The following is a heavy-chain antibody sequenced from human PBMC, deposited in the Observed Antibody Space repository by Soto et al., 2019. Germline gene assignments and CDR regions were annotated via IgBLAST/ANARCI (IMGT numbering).Heavy chain of an antibody. Sequence: PSETLSLTCTVSCGSVNIGSFYWSWIRQPPGKGLEWIGHMYYTGSTNYNPSLKRRVTISSGTSKNQFSLKVSSVTAADTAVYYCARIGDSGSWYRADTLGQGPRGTVSS. CDR2: MYYTGST. V-gene: IGHV4-61*01. CDR3: ARIGDSGSWYRADT. CDR1: CGSVNIGSFY. D-gene: IGHD6-13*01. J-gene: IGHJ5*02.